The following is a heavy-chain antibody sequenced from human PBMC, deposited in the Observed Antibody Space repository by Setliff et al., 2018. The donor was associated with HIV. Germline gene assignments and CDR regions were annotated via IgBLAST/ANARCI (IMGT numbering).Heavy chain of an antibody. V-gene: IGHV1-3*01. Sequence: ASVKVSCKASGYTFTTYAIFWVRQAPGQRLEWMGWINEASGNTKCSQKFQGRVTITRDTSASTAYMELSSLRSEDTAVYYCARFRKFQLVGALDYWGQRTLVTVSS. CDR3: ARFRKFQLVGALDY. CDR2: INEASGNT. D-gene: IGHD1-26*01. J-gene: IGHJ4*02. CDR1: GYTFTTYA.